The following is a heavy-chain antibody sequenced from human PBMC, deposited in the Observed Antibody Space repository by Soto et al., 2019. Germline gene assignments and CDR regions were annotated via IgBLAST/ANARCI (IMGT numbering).Heavy chain of an antibody. CDR1: GLTFSSYG. J-gene: IGHJ6*02. V-gene: IGHV3-30*18. D-gene: IGHD2-2*01. Sequence: SLGLSCASSGLTFSSYGMHWVRQATDKGLERVAVISYDGSNKYYADSVKGRFTISRDNSKNTLYLQMNSLRAEDTAVYYCAKGQHCSSTSCYFYYYGMDVWGQGSTVTVSS. CDR2: ISYDGSNK. CDR3: AKGQHCSSTSCYFYYYGMDV.